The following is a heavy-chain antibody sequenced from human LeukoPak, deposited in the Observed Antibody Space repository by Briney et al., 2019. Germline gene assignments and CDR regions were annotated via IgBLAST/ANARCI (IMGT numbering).Heavy chain of an antibody. J-gene: IGHJ6*03. CDR3: ARLHRQLVRPCYYYYYMDV. V-gene: IGHV4-34*01. CDR2: INHSGST. Sequence: PSETLSLTCAVYGGSFSGYYWSWIRHPPGKGLEWIGEINHSGSTNYNPSLKTQVTISVAMSKNKFTLKLSSVTAADTAVYYCARLHRQLVRPCYYYYYMDVWAKGTTVTVSS. CDR1: GGSFSGYY. D-gene: IGHD6-13*01.